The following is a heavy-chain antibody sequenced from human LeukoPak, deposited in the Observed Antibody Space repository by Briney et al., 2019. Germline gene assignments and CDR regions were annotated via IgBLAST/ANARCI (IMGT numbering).Heavy chain of an antibody. CDR1: GYTFTGYY. D-gene: IGHD6-6*01. V-gene: IGHV1-2*02. Sequence: ASVKVSCKASGYTFTGYYMHWVRQAPGQGLEWMGWINPYSGGTNYAQKFQGRVTMTRDTSISTAYMELSRLRSDDRAVFSRARGGDIAARPFDYWGQGTLVTVSS. CDR2: INPYSGGT. CDR3: ARGGDIAARPFDY. J-gene: IGHJ4*02.